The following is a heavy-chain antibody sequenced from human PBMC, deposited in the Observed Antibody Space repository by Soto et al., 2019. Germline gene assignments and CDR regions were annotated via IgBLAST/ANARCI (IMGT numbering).Heavy chain of an antibody. D-gene: IGHD1-26*01. J-gene: IGHJ2*01. Sequence: ASVKVSCKASGYPFTSYAMHWVRQAPGQRLEWMGWINAGNGNTKYSQKFQGRVTITRDTSASTAYMELSSLRSEDTAVYYCARGGSLYWYFDLWGRGTLVTVSS. CDR2: INAGNGNT. CDR3: ARGGSLYWYFDL. CDR1: GYPFTSYA. V-gene: IGHV1-3*01.